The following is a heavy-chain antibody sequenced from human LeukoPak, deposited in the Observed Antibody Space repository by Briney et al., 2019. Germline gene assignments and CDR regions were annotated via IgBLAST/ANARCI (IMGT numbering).Heavy chain of an antibody. J-gene: IGHJ4*02. CDR1: GFTFSSYA. Sequence: GGPLRLCCAASGFTFSSYAMSWVRQAPGKGLEWVSAISGSGGSTYYADSVKGRFTISRDNSKNTLYLQMNSLRAEDTAVYYCAKAVVVAAKGVGYFDYWGQGTLVTVSS. CDR2: ISGSGGST. D-gene: IGHD2-15*01. CDR3: AKAVVVAAKGVGYFDY. V-gene: IGHV3-23*01.